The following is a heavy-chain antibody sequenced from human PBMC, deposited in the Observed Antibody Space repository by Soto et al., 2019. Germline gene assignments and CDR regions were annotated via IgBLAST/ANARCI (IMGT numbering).Heavy chain of an antibody. CDR2: INAGNGNT. Sequence: ASVKVSCKASGYTFTSYAMHWVRQAPGQRLEWMGWINAGNGNTKYSQKFQGRVTITRDTSASTAYMELSSLRSEDTAVYYCARELAAAAPNWFDPWGQGTLVTVSS. D-gene: IGHD6-13*01. CDR3: ARELAAAAPNWFDP. J-gene: IGHJ5*02. CDR1: GYTFTSYA. V-gene: IGHV1-3*01.